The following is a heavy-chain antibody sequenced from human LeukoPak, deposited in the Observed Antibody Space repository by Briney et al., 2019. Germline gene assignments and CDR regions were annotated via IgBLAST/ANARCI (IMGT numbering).Heavy chain of an antibody. D-gene: IGHD3-10*01. J-gene: IGHJ4*02. V-gene: IGHV1-24*01. CDR2: FDPEDGET. Sequence: GASVKVSCKVSGYTLTELSMHWVRQAPGKGLEWMGGFDPEDGETIYAQKFQGRVTMTEDTSTDTAYMELSSLRSEDTAVYYCATRLKHTMVRGVMYYWGQGTLVTVSS. CDR3: ATRLKHTMVRGVMYY. CDR1: GYTLTELS.